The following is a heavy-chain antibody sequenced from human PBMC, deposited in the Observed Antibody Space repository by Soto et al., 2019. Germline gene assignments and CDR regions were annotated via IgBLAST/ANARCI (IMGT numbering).Heavy chain of an antibody. J-gene: IGHJ4*02. D-gene: IGHD6-19*01. CDR3: TTPHELPYSSGWHLPNY. CDR1: GFTFSNAW. V-gene: IGHV3-15*01. Sequence: GGSLRLSCAASGFTFSNAWMSWVRQAPGKGLEWVGRIKSKTDGGTTDYAAPVKGRFTISSDDSKNTLYLQMNSLKTEDTAVYYCTTPHELPYSSGWHLPNYWGQGTLVTVSS. CDR2: IKSKTDGGTT.